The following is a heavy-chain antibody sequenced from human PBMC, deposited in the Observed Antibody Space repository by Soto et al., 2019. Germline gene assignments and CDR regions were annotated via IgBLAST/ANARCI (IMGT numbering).Heavy chain of an antibody. CDR3: AKPDGACFDY. CDR1: GPSVTSHY. V-gene: IGHV4-59*02. Sequence: SETLSLTCTVSGPSVTSHYWSWIRQPPGKGLEWIGYIYHTGSTNYNPSLKRRVTISVDTSKNQFSLKLSSVTAADTAVYYCAKPDGACFDYWGQGTLVTVSS. CDR2: IYHTGST. D-gene: IGHD1-26*01. J-gene: IGHJ4*02.